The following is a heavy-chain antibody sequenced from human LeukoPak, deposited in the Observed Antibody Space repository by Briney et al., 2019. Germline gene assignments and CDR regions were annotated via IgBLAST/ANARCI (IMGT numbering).Heavy chain of an antibody. J-gene: IGHJ6*02. CDR1: GGSISSSSYY. Sequence: PSETLSLTCTVPGGSISSSSYYWGCIRQPPGKGLEWIGSIYYSGITYYNPSLKSRITMSVDTSKKQFSLKLSSVTAADTAVYYCARDSSAFSTDVWGQWTTVTVSS. D-gene: IGHD3-16*01. CDR3: ARDSSAFSTDV. CDR2: IYYSGIT. V-gene: IGHV4-39*07.